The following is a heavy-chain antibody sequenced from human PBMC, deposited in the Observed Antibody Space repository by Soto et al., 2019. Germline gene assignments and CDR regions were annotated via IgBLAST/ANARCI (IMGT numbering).Heavy chain of an antibody. D-gene: IGHD6-13*01. Sequence: GGSLRLSCKGSGYSFTSYWIGWVRQMPGKGLEWMGIIYPGDSDTRYSPSFQGQVTISADKSISTAYLQWSSLKASDTAIYYCARQSRIAAAGMFDPWGQGTLVTVSS. CDR1: GYSFTSYW. J-gene: IGHJ5*02. CDR3: ARQSRIAAAGMFDP. CDR2: IYPGDSDT. V-gene: IGHV5-51*01.